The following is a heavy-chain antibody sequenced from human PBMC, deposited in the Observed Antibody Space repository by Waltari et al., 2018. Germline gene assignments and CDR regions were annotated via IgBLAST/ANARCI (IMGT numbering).Heavy chain of an antibody. V-gene: IGHV3-23*01. J-gene: IGHJ6*02. CDR2: ISGSGGST. Sequence: EVQLLESGGGLVQPGGSLRLSCAASGFTFSSYAMSWVRQAQGKGLEWVSAISGSGGSTYYADSVKGRFTISRDNSKNTLYLQMNSLRAEDTAVYYCAKGAAAGGGNYYYGMDVWGQGTTVTVSS. CDR1: GFTFSSYA. CDR3: AKGAAAGGGNYYYGMDV. D-gene: IGHD6-13*01.